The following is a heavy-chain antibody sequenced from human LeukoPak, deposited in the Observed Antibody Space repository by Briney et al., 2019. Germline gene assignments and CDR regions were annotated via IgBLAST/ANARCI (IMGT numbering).Heavy chain of an antibody. V-gene: IGHV4-59*01. CDR3: ATCPITADGAVDY. CDR2: IYYSGST. CDR1: GGSISRYY. D-gene: IGHD6-13*01. Sequence: PSETLSLTCTVSGGSISRYYWSWIRQPPGKGLEWIGYIYYSGSTDYNPSLKSRVTISIDTSKNQFSLKLSSLPAADTAVYYCATCPITADGAVDYWGQGIRVTVSS. J-gene: IGHJ4*02.